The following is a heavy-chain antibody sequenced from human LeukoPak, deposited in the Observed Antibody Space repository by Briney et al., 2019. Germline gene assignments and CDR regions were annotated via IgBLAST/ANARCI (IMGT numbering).Heavy chain of an antibody. D-gene: IGHD3-9*01. CDR1: GFTFSSYA. J-gene: IGHJ4*02. CDR2: ISGSGGST. Sequence: GGSLRLSCAASGFTFSSYAMSWVRQAPGKGLEWVSAISGSGGSTYYADSVKGRFTISRDNSKNTLYLQMNSLRAEDTAVYYCAKGGSNILTGSPSIAGYYLDYWGQGTLVTVSS. CDR3: AKGGSNILTGSPSIAGYYLDY. V-gene: IGHV3-23*01.